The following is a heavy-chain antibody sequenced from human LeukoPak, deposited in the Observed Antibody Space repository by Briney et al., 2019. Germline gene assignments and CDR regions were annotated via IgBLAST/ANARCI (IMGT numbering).Heavy chain of an antibody. CDR1: GYTFTSYN. J-gene: IGHJ4*02. D-gene: IGHD6-19*01. Sequence: ASVKVSRKASGYTFTSYNINWVRLATGQGLEWMGWMNPNSGNTGYAQKFQGRVTMTRNTSISTAYMGLSSLRSEDTAVYYCARGLPFGSGWYNYWGQGTLVTVSS. CDR3: ARGLPFGSGWYNY. V-gene: IGHV1-8*01. CDR2: MNPNSGNT.